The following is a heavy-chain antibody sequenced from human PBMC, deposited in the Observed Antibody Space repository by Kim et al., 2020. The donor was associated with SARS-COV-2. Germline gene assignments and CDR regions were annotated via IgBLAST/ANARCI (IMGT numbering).Heavy chain of an antibody. CDR2: ISGSGGRT. J-gene: IGHJ4*02. D-gene: IGHD3-10*01. CDR1: GFTFSSYA. Sequence: GGSLRLSCAASGFTFSSYAMSWVRQAPGKGLEWVSVISGSGGRTYYADSVKGRFTISRDNSKNTLYLQMNSLRAEDTAVYYCAKERVPYGSGQPDYWGQGTLVTVSS. V-gene: IGHV3-23*01. CDR3: AKERVPYGSGQPDY.